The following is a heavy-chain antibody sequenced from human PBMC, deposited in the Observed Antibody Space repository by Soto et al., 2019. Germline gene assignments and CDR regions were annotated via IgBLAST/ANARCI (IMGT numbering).Heavy chain of an antibody. D-gene: IGHD3-16*01. V-gene: IGHV3-23*01. CDR3: AKFRGPSYSYYSMDV. CDR2: ISGIGRTT. Sequence: EVQLLESGGGLVQPGGSLRLSCAASGFTFGSYALNWLPRAPGRGLECVSFISGIGRTTYYADSVKARFTVSRDNSKNTLYLQMNSLRAEDTALYYCAKFRGPSYSYYSMDVWGKGTTVTVSS. J-gene: IGHJ6*03. CDR1: GFTFGSYA.